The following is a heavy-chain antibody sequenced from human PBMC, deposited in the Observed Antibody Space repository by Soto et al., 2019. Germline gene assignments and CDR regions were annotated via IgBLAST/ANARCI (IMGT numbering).Heavy chain of an antibody. CDR2: IYHSGST. J-gene: IGHJ3*02. CDR1: GGSISSSNW. V-gene: IGHV4-4*02. CDR3: ARSQAPYCSGGSCGNAAFDT. D-gene: IGHD2-15*01. Sequence: SETLSLTCAVSGGSISSSNWWSWVRQPPGKGLEWIGEIYHSGSTNYNPSLKSRVTISVDKSKNQFSLKLSSVTAADTAVYYCARSQAPYCSGGSCGNAAFDTWGQGTMVTVSS.